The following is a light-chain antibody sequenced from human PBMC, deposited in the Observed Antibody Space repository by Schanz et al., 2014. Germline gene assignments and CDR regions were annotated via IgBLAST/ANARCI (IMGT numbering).Light chain of an antibody. CDR2: GAS. J-gene: IGKJ1*01. CDR1: QSLSSDY. V-gene: IGKV3-20*01. Sequence: EIVLTQSPGTLSLSPGERATLSCRASQSLSSDYLAWYQQRPGQAPRLLIYGASSRATGTPDRFSGSGSGTDFTLTISRMEPEDFAVYYCQHYSLSPLFGQGTKVEMK. CDR3: QHYSLSPL.